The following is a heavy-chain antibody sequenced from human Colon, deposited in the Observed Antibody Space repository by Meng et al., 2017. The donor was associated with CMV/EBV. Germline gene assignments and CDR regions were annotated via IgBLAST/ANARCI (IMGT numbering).Heavy chain of an antibody. J-gene: IGHJ4*02. CDR3: AKDSGHSNTKQDY. Sequence: GSGFTFSSYAMTWVGQAQGKGREGGSGLSGSGGTVNNEDSGEGRLIISRDNSKNTVYLQMSSLRVEDTALYYCAKDSGHSNTKQDYWGQGTLVTVSS. V-gene: IGHV3-23*01. D-gene: IGHD6-13*01. CDR1: GFTFSSYA. CDR2: LSGSGGTV.